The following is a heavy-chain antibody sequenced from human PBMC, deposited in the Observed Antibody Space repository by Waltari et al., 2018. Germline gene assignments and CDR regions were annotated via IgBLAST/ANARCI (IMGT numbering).Heavy chain of an antibody. V-gene: IGHV4-31*03. J-gene: IGHJ5*02. CDR3: ARGLRVGATNWFDP. D-gene: IGHD1-26*01. CDR2: IYYSGRT. CDR1: GGSISSGGYY. Sequence: QVQLQESGPGLVKPSQTLSLTCTVSGGSISSGGYYWSWIRQHPGKGLEWIGYIYYSGRTYTNPSPKSRVTISVDTSKNQFSLKLSSVTAADTAVYYCARGLRVGATNWFDPWGQGTLVTVSS.